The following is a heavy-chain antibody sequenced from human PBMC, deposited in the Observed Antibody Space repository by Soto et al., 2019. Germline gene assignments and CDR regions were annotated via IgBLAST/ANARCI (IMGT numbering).Heavy chain of an antibody. CDR2: IWYDGSNK. D-gene: IGHD3-10*01. CDR1: GFTFSSYG. V-gene: IGHV3-33*01. J-gene: IGHJ5*02. Sequence: QVQLVESGGGVVQPGRSLRLSCAASGFTFSSYGMHWVRKAPGKGLEWVAVIWYDGSNKYYADSVKGRFTISRDNSKNTLYLQMNSLRAEDTAVYYCARDRRYYYGSGSPQAPWGQGTLVTVSS. CDR3: ARDRRYYYGSGSPQAP.